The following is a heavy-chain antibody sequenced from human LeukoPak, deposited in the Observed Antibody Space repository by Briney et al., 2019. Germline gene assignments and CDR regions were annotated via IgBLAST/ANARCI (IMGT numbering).Heavy chain of an antibody. CDR3: ARGLGYSYGYGIDY. D-gene: IGHD5-18*01. V-gene: IGHV3-33*01. Sequence: PGRSLRLSCVASGFSFSSYAMHWVRQAPGKGPEWVAIIWFDGSNKYYAESVEGRFTISRDNSKNTLYLQMNSLRAEDTAVYSCARGLGYSYGYGIDYWGQGTLVIASS. CDR1: GFSFSSYA. CDR2: IWFDGSNK. J-gene: IGHJ4*02.